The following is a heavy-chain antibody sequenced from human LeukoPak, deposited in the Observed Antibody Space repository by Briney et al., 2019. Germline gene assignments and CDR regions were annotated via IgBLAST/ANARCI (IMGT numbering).Heavy chain of an antibody. V-gene: IGHV3-53*01. J-gene: IGHJ4*02. D-gene: IGHD3-16*01. CDR1: AFTVSNNY. CDR3: ARGYGGNYFDY. CDR2: IYSSADT. Sequence: PGGSLRLSCAASAFTVSNNYMTWLRQAPGKGLEWVSTIYSSADTYSADSVKGRFSVSRDNFNNMLFLQMNNLTVEDTAIYYCARGYGGNYFDYWGQGTLVTVSS.